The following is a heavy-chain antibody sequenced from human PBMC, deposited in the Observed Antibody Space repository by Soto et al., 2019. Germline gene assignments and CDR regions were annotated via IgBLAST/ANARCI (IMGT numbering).Heavy chain of an antibody. CDR3: ARGYDFWSGYYTGLPYYYYMDV. J-gene: IGHJ6*03. D-gene: IGHD3-3*01. Sequence: GASVKVSCKASGYTFTGYYMHCVRQAPGQGLERMGWINPNSGGTNYAQKFQGWVTMTRDTSISTAYMELSRLRSDDTAVYYCARGYDFWSGYYTGLPYYYYMDVWGKGTTVTVSS. CDR1: GYTFTGYY. V-gene: IGHV1-2*04. CDR2: INPNSGGT.